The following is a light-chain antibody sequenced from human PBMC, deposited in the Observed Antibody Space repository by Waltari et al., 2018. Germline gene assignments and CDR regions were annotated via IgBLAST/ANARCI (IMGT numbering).Light chain of an antibody. J-gene: IGLJ7*01. Sequence: QSVLTQPPSVSAAPGQGVTISSSGGSSNIGNNYVSWYRQFPGTAPKLLIYENTERPSGIPGRFSGSKSGTSATLDITGLQAGDEADYYCGTWDSSLSGAVFGGGTHLTVL. CDR2: ENT. V-gene: IGLV1-51*02. CDR3: GTWDSSLSGAV. CDR1: SSNIGNNY.